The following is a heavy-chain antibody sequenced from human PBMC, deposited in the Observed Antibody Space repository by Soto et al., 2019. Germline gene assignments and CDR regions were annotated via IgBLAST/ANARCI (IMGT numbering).Heavy chain of an antibody. CDR1: GFIFSGSA. V-gene: IGHV3-73*02. D-gene: IGHD6-19*01. J-gene: IGHJ4*01. Sequence: EVHLVQSGGGLVQPGGSLKLSCAASGFIFSGSAMHWVRQASGKGLEWVGRIGRKAKNYATEYGASVEGRFTNSRDDSNNTTFLLMNSLKSEDTAVYFCVRQWLVFSPLDHWGHGTLVTVSS. CDR2: IGRKAKNYAT. CDR3: VRQWLVFSPLDH.